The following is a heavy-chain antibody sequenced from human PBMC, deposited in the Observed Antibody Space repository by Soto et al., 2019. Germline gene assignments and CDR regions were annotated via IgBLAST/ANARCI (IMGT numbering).Heavy chain of an antibody. CDR3: TRDRDILTGYYSPNSFDY. J-gene: IGHJ4*02. CDR1: GFTVSGNY. V-gene: IGHV3-49*04. CDR2: IRSNTFGGTT. D-gene: IGHD3-9*01. Sequence: PGGSLSLSCAASGFTVSGNYMSWVRQAPGKGLEWVGFIRSNTFGGTTVYAASVKGRFTISRDDSKSIAYLQMNSLKTEDTAMYYCTRDRDILTGYYSPNSFDYWGQGALVTVSS.